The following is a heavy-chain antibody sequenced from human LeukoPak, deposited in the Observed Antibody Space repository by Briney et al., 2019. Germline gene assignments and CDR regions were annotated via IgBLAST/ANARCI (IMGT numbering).Heavy chain of an antibody. CDR3: ARYYCSSSCLNFDY. CDR1: GFSFSNYW. D-gene: IGHD2-2*01. J-gene: IGHJ4*02. V-gene: IGHV3-7*01. Sequence: PGGSLRLSCAAFGFSFSNYWMSWVRQAPGKGLGWVANIKPDGGEKYYVDSVKGRFIISRDNAKNSLYLQMNSLRAEDTAVYYCARYYCSSSCLNFDYWGQGTLVTVSS. CDR2: IKPDGGEK.